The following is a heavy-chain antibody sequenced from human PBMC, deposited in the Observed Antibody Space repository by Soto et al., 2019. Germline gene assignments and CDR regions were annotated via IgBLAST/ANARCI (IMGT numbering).Heavy chain of an antibody. CDR1: GFTFSSYG. CDR3: ARLVFGVHDAFDI. V-gene: IGHV3-33*03. Sequence: QAQLVESGGGVVQPGRSLRLSCAASGFTFSSYGMLWVRQAPGKGLEWAAVIWYDGGNKYYADSVKGRFTISRDNSKNTLYLQMNSLRAEDTAVYYCARLVFGVHDAFDIWGQGTTVIVSS. D-gene: IGHD3-3*01. CDR2: IWYDGGNK. J-gene: IGHJ3*02.